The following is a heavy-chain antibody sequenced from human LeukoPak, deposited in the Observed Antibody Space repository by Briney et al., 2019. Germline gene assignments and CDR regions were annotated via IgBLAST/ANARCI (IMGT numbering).Heavy chain of an antibody. D-gene: IGHD1-7*01. CDR3: SRGNRITGTFWFDP. J-gene: IGHJ5*02. V-gene: IGHV3-21*04. Sequence: TGGSLRLSCAASGFTFSSYSMNWVRQAPGKGLEWVSSISSSSSYIYYADSVKGRFTISRDNAKNSLYLQMNSMRAEDTAVYYCSRGNRITGTFWFDPWGQGTLVTVSS. CDR1: GFTFSSYS. CDR2: ISSSSSYI.